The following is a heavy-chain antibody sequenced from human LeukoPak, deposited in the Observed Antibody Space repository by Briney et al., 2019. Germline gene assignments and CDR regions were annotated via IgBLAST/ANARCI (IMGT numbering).Heavy chain of an antibody. V-gene: IGHV3-30-3*01. CDR3: ARVSYPYCSGGSCPGGFDY. CDR2: ISYDGSNK. D-gene: IGHD2-15*01. J-gene: IGHJ4*02. CDR1: GFTFSSYA. Sequence: GRSLRLSCAASGFTFSSYAMHWVRQAPGKGLEWVAVISYDGSNKYYADSVKGRFTISRDNSKNTLYLQMNSLRAEDTAVYYCARVSYPYCSGGSCPGGFDYWGQGTLVTVSS.